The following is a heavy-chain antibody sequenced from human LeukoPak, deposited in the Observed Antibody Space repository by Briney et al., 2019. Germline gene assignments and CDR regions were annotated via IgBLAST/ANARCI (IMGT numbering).Heavy chain of an antibody. CDR3: AAGLDDAFDI. J-gene: IGHJ3*02. Sequence: SETLSLTCTVSGGSISSGGYYWSWIRQHPGTGLEWIGYIYYSGSTYYNPSLKSRVTISVDTSKNQFSLKLSSVTAADTAVYYCAAGLDDAFDIWGQGTMVTVSS. V-gene: IGHV4-31*03. CDR1: GGSISSGGYY. CDR2: IYYSGST.